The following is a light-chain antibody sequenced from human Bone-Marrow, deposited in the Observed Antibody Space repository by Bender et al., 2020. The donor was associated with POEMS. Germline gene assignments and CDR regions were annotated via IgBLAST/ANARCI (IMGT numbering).Light chain of an antibody. CDR2: DVT. CDR1: SSDVGGYNY. Sequence: QSALTQPRSVSASPGQSVTISCTGTSSDVGGYNYVSWYQQQPGKAPKLMISDVTKRPSGVPDRFSGSKSGDTASLTISGLQAEDEADYYCQSYDNSLGGWVFGGGTKLTVL. V-gene: IGLV2-11*01. J-gene: IGLJ3*02. CDR3: QSYDNSLGGWV.